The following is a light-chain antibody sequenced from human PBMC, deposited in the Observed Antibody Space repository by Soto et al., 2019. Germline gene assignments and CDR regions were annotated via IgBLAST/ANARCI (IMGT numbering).Light chain of an antibody. CDR1: QDIRTW. J-gene: IGKJ4*01. CDR3: QEAKSFPLALS. V-gene: IGKV1-12*01. CDR2: AAS. Sequence: DLQMTQSPSFVSASVGDRVTITCRASQDIRTWLAWYQQKPGKAPKLLIYAASSLQSGVPSRFSGSGSGTEFTLTLTSLNPEDFATYYCQEAKSFPLALSFGGGTKLEI.